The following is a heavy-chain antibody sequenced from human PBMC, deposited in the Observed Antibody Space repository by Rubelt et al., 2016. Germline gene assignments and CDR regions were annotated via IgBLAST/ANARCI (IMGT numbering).Heavy chain of an antibody. CDR2: IYSGGTT. CDR3: GRDPNGDFFGAFDM. D-gene: IGHD4-17*01. V-gene: IGHV3-53*01. J-gene: IGHJ3*02. Sequence: GKRLEWVSVIYSGGTTYHADSVKGRFTISRDNSKNTLYLQMNDLRAEDTAIYYCGRDPNGDFFGAFDMWGQGTMVTVSS.